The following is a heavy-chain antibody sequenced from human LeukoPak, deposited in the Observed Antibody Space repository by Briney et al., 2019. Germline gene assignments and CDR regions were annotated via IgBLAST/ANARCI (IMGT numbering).Heavy chain of an antibody. J-gene: IGHJ6*02. CDR2: IHYTGST. V-gene: IGHV4-59*01. D-gene: IGHD2-21*02. Sequence: PSETLSLTCTVSGGSINNYYWSWIRQPPGKGLEWIGYIHYTGSTDYNPSLRSRVTLSIDMSKNQFSLRLSSVTAADTAVYYCARTGGDCSSGLCYYAMDVWGQGTTVTVS. CDR3: ARTGGDCSSGLCYYAMDV. CDR1: GGSINNYY.